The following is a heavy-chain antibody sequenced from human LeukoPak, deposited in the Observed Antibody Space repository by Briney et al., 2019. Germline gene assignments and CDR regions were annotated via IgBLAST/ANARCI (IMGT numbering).Heavy chain of an antibody. CDR1: GFSFSNYW. Sequence: GSLRLSCAASGFSFSNYWMSWVRQAPGKGLEWVASIKRDGSEKYYVDSVKGRFTISKDNAKNSLYLQMNSLRAEDTAVYYCAELGITMIGGVWGKGTTVTISS. V-gene: IGHV3-7*01. CDR2: IKRDGSEK. D-gene: IGHD3-10*02. J-gene: IGHJ6*04. CDR3: AELGITMIGGV.